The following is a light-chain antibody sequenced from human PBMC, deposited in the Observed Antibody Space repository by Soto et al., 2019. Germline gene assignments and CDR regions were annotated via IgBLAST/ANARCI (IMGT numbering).Light chain of an antibody. Sequence: DIQMTQSPSSLSASVGDRVTITCRASQSISSYLNWYQQKPGKAPKLLIYAASSLQSGFPSRFSGSGSGTAFTLTISSLQHEDFATYYCQQSYSTLYTFGQGTKLEIQ. J-gene: IGKJ2*01. CDR3: QQSYSTLYT. CDR2: AAS. CDR1: QSISSY. V-gene: IGKV1-39*01.